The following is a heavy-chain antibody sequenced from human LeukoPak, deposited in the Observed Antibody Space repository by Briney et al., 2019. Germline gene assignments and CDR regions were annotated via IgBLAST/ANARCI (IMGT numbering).Heavy chain of an antibody. CDR1: GFTFSSYG. D-gene: IGHD3-16*01. J-gene: IGHJ3*01. Sequence: PGGSLRLSCAASGFTFSSYGMHWVRQAPGKGLEWVAVISYDGSNKYYADSVKGRFTISRDNAKNTLYLQMNSLRVEDTAVYYCARDFLHLGGWGQGTMVTVSS. V-gene: IGHV3-30*03. CDR2: ISYDGSNK. CDR3: ARDFLHLGG.